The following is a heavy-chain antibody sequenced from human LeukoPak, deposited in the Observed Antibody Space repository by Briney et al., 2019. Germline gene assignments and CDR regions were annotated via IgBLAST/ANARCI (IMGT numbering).Heavy chain of an antibody. Sequence: SETLSLTCAVYGASFNTYYWSRIRQPPGKGLEWIGDINHSGSTNYNPSLKSRVTISVDTSKNQFFLKLNSVTAADTAVYYCARWDDSAWAFGNWGPGTLVTVSS. CDR1: GASFNTYY. CDR3: ARWDDSAWAFGN. CDR2: INHSGST. D-gene: IGHD6-19*01. V-gene: IGHV4-34*01. J-gene: IGHJ4*02.